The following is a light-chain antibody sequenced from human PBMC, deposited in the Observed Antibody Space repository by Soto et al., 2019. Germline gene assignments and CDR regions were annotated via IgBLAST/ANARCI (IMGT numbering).Light chain of an antibody. CDR2: DAA. V-gene: IGKV3-11*01. Sequence: EIVLTQSPATLSLSPGERATVSCRASQSVYGLLAWFQQKPGQVPRLLIYDAATRATGIPARFSGSGYGTDFTPTISSLEPEDFAVYFCQQRANLWTFGQGTRVQIK. J-gene: IGKJ1*01. CDR3: QQRANLWT. CDR1: QSVYGL.